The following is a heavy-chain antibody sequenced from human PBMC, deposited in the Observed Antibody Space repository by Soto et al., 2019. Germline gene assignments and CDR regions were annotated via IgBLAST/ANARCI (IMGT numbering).Heavy chain of an antibody. CDR3: ARRAPDGTGNNYFDY. V-gene: IGHV4-39*01. CDR2: IYYSGTT. J-gene: IGHJ4*02. Sequence: SETLSLTCTVSGASITIFNHYWDWIRQPPGKGLEWIGTIYYSGTTIYNPSLQSRVSMSVDTSMRQFSLKVYSVSAADTAVYFCARRAPDGTGNNYFDYWGQGARVTVSS. CDR1: GASITIFNHY.